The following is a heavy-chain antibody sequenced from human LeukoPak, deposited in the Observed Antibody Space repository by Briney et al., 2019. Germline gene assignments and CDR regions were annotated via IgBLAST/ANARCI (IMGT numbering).Heavy chain of an antibody. CDR2: IRYDGSNK. J-gene: IGHJ4*02. V-gene: IGHV3-30*02. Sequence: PGGSLRLSCAASGFTFSSYGMHWVRQAPGKGLEWVAFIRYDGSNKYYADSVKGRFTISRDNSKNTLYLQMNSLRAEDTAVYYCAKDVRGSARSGQGHYFDYWGQGTLVTVSS. CDR1: GFTFSSYG. D-gene: IGHD6-25*01. CDR3: AKDVRGSARSGQGHYFDY.